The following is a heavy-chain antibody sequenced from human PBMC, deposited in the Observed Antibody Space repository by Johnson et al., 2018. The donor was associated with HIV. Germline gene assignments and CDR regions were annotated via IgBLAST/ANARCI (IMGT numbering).Heavy chain of an antibody. Sequence: QVQLVESGGGVVQPGRSLRLSCAASGFTFSSYGMHWVRQAPGQGLEWVAVARFDEVSKYYIDSVKGRFTISRDNSKNTLYLQMNGLRAEETAVYYCASGGLEYGSGLGLGYAFEVWGQGTVVTVSS. CDR3: ASGGLEYGSGLGLGYAFEV. D-gene: IGHD6-25*01. J-gene: IGHJ3*01. CDR1: GFTFSSYG. CDR2: ARFDEVSK. V-gene: IGHV3-33*01.